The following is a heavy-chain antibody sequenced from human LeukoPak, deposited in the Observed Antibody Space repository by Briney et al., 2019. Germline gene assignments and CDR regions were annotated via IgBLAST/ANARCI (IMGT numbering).Heavy chain of an antibody. CDR1: GYTFTSYY. V-gene: IGHV1-46*01. CDR3: ARVFSSGWSPFDY. J-gene: IGHJ4*02. D-gene: IGHD6-19*01. Sequence: ASVKVSCKASGYTFTSYYIHWVRHAPGQGLEWMGIINPSGGSSSYAQKCQGRVNMTRDTSTRTVYMELSSLRSEDTAVYYCARVFSSGWSPFDYWGQGTLVTVSS. CDR2: INPSGGSS.